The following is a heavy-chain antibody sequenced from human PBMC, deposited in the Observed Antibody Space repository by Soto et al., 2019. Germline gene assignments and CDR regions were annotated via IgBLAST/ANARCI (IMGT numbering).Heavy chain of an antibody. Sequence: QVQLQESGPGLVKPSQTLSLTCTVSGGSISSGGNYWSWIRKRPGKGLEWIGYIYYSGSTYYNPSHKSRVTISVDTSKNQFSLKLSYVTAADTAVYYCARVGRDGYHDYWGQGTLVTVSS. V-gene: IGHV4-31*03. CDR1: GGSISSGGNY. J-gene: IGHJ4*02. D-gene: IGHD5-12*01. CDR2: IYYSGST. CDR3: ARVGRDGYHDY.